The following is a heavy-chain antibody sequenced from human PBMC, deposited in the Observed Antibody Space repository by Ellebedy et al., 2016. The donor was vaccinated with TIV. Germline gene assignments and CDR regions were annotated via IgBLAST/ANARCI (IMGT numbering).Heavy chain of an antibody. V-gene: IGHV3-11*01. CDR1: GFTFSDYY. CDR3: ARELFYFGSGSFDC. D-gene: IGHD3-10*01. J-gene: IGHJ4*02. Sequence: GGSLRLSCAASGFTFSDYYMSWIRQAPGKGLEWVSYISSSGSTISYADSVKGRFTISRDNAKNSLYLQMNSLRAEDTAMYYCARELFYFGSGSFDCWGQGTLVTVSS. CDR2: ISSSGSTI.